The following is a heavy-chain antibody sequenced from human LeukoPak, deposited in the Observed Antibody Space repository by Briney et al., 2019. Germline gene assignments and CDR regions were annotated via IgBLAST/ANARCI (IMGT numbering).Heavy chain of an antibody. CDR3: ARSGSYQDY. V-gene: IGHV3-30*02. CDR1: GFTFSSYG. CDR2: LRYDASDN. J-gene: IGHJ4*02. D-gene: IGHD1-26*01. Sequence: GGSLRLSCAASGFTFSSYGMHWVRQAPGKGLEWVAFLRYDASDNYYADSVKGRFTISRDNSKNTLYLQMNSLRAEDTAVYYCARSGSYQDYWGQGTLVTVPS.